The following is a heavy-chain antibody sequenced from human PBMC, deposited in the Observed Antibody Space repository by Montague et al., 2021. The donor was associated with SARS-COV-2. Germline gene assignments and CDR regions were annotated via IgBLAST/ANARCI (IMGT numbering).Heavy chain of an antibody. CDR2: IYYSGST. CDR1: GGSISSSSYY. V-gene: IGHV4-39*01. D-gene: IGHD6-19*01. Sequence: SETLSLTCTVSGGSISSSSYYWGWIRQPPGKGLEWIGCIYYSGSTYYNPSLKSRVTISVDTSKNQFSLKLSSVTAADTAVYYCARSWGQWLLWGYYCDYWGQGTLVTVSS. J-gene: IGHJ4*02. CDR3: ARSWGQWLLWGYYCDY.